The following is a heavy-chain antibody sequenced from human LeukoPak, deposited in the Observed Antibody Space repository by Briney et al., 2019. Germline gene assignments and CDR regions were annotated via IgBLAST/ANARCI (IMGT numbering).Heavy chain of an antibody. CDR1: GFTFSSYA. V-gene: IGHV3-30-3*01. J-gene: IGHJ3*02. Sequence: GRSLRLSCAASGFTFSSYAMHWVRQAPGKGLEWVAVISYDGSNKYYADSVKGRFTISRDNSKNTLYLQMNSLRAEDTAVYYCARGQYCYDSSGYYDAFDIWGQGTMVTVSS. CDR3: ARGQYCYDSSGYYDAFDI. D-gene: IGHD3-22*01. CDR2: ISYDGSNK.